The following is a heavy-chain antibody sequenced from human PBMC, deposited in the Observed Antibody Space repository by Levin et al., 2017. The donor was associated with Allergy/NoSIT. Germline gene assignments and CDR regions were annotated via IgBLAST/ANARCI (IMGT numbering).Heavy chain of an antibody. Sequence: SETLSLTCTVSGYSISSGYYWGWIRQPPGKGLEWIGNIYHSGSTYYNPSLKSRVTLSVDTSKNQFSLKLTSVTAADTAVYYCARVRSGDSTGYWGQGTLVTVSS. J-gene: IGHJ4*02. CDR3: ARVRSGDSTGY. D-gene: IGHD3-3*01. CDR2: IYHSGST. CDR1: GYSISSGYY. V-gene: IGHV4-38-2*02.